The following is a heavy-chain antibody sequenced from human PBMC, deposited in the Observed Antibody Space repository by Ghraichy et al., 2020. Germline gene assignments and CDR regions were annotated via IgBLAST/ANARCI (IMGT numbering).Heavy chain of an antibody. CDR2: IKQDESEK. J-gene: IGHJ4*02. D-gene: IGHD1-1*01. CDR1: GFKFSNYW. Sequence: GGSLRLSCAASGFKFSNYWMSWVRQAPGKGLEWVANIKQDESEKHYVDSVRGRFTISRDNAKQSLYLQMNSLRAEDTAIYYCARDDWKFDSWGPGTLIIVSS. CDR3: ARDDWKFDS. V-gene: IGHV3-7*01.